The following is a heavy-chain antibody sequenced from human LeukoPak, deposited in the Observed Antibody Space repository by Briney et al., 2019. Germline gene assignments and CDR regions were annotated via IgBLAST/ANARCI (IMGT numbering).Heavy chain of an antibody. Sequence: ASVKVSCKASGYTFTSYYMHWVRHAPGQGLDWMGIINPSGGSTSYAQKFQGRVTMTRDTSTSTVYMELSSLRSEDTAVYYCATVAAAGTRIDYWGQGTLVSVSS. J-gene: IGHJ4*02. CDR3: ATVAAAGTRIDY. D-gene: IGHD6-13*01. V-gene: IGHV1-46*01. CDR1: GYTFTSYY. CDR2: INPSGGST.